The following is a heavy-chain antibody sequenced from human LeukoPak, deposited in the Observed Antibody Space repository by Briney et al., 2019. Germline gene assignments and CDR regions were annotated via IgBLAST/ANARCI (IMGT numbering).Heavy chain of an antibody. CDR2: ISGGGDAA. Sequence: GGSLRLSCAASGFTFSNYAMSWVRQAPGKGLEWVSTISGGGDAAYYADSVKGRFTISRDNSKSTLYLQMNTLRAEDTAVYYCSRKYDSSGYFDYWGRGTLVTVSS. V-gene: IGHV3-23*01. CDR1: GFTFSNYA. CDR3: SRKYDSSGYFDY. J-gene: IGHJ4*02. D-gene: IGHD3-22*01.